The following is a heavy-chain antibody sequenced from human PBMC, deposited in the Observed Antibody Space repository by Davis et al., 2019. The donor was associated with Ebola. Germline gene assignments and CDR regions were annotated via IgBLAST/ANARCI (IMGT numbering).Heavy chain of an antibody. Sequence: SETLSPTCAVPGGSISSGGYSRSWIRQPPGKGLEWIGYIYHSGSTYYNPSLKSRVTISVDTSENQFSLRVNSVTAADTAVYFCKGDTYYYYDMDAWGQGTTVTVSS. CDR1: GGSISSGGYS. CDR2: IYHSGST. J-gene: IGHJ6*02. V-gene: IGHV4-30-2*01. CDR3: KGDTYYYYDMDA. D-gene: IGHD2-21*01.